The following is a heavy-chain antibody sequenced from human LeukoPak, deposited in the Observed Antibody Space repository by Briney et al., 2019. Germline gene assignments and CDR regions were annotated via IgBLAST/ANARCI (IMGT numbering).Heavy chain of an antibody. CDR2: FDPEDGET. Sequence: ASVKVSCKVSGYTLTELSMHWVRQAPGKGLEWMGGFDPEDGETIYAQKFQGGVTMTEDTSTDTAYMELSSLRSEDTAVYYCATGKGYSSGWDFDYWGQGTLVTVSS. CDR3: ATGKGYSSGWDFDY. V-gene: IGHV1-24*01. J-gene: IGHJ4*02. CDR1: GYTLTELS. D-gene: IGHD6-19*01.